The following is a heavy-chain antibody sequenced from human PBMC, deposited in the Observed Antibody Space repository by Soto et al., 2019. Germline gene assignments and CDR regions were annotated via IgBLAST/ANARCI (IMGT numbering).Heavy chain of an antibody. CDR3: ARVGVEYSSSSWFDP. J-gene: IGHJ5*02. CDR1: GYSFTSYW. D-gene: IGHD6-6*01. V-gene: IGHV5-51*01. Sequence: GESLKISCRGSGYSFTSYWIGWVRQMPGQGLEWMGIIYPGDSDTRYSPSFQGQVTISADKSISTAYLQWSSLKASDTAMYYCARVGVEYSSSSWFDPWGQGTLVTVSS. CDR2: IYPGDSDT.